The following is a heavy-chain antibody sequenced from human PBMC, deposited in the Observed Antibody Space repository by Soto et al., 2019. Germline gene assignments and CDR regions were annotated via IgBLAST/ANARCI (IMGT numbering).Heavy chain of an antibody. Sequence: SETLSLTCAVYGGSFSGYYWSWIRQPPGKGLEWIGEINHSGSTNYNPSLKSRVTISVDTSKNQFSLKLSSVTAADTAVYYCARGRSYGSGSYYNDDWFDPWGQGTLVTVSS. CDR3: ARGRSYGSGSYYNDDWFDP. D-gene: IGHD3-10*01. CDR1: GGSFSGYY. V-gene: IGHV4-34*01. J-gene: IGHJ5*02. CDR2: INHSGST.